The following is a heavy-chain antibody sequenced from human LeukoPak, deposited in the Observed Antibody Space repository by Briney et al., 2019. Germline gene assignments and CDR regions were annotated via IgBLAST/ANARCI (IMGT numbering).Heavy chain of an antibody. CDR2: INPNSGCT. CDR1: GYTFTGYY. CDR3: ARDRSRRWSTKSYFDY. J-gene: IGHJ4*02. V-gene: IGHV1-2*05. Sequence: ASVKVSCKASGYTFTGYYMHWVRQAPGQGLEWMGRINPNSGCTNYAQKFQGRVTMTRDTSISTHYMEPSRLRSDDTDVYYCARDRSRRWSTKSYFDYWGQGTLVTGSS. D-gene: IGHD6-13*01.